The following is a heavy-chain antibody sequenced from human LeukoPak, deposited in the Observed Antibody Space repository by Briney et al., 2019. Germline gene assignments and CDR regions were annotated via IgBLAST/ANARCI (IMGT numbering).Heavy chain of an antibody. CDR2: IKSKTDGGTT. J-gene: IGHJ4*02. Sequence: GGSLRLSCAASGFTSSNAWMSWVRQAPGKGLEWVGRIKSKTDGGTTDYAAPVKGRFTISRDDSKNTLYLQMNSLKTEDTAVYYCTTEGGATDYFDYWGQGTLVTVSS. CDR1: GFTSSNAW. CDR3: TTEGGATDYFDY. D-gene: IGHD1-26*01. V-gene: IGHV3-15*01.